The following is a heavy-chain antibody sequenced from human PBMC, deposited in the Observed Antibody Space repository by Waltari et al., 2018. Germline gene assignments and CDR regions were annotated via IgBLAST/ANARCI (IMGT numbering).Heavy chain of an antibody. V-gene: IGHV3-7*01. CDR2: IKPDGSDR. CDR3: ASPDAAIPTRSDS. D-gene: IGHD2-2*02. J-gene: IGHJ4*02. Sequence: EAQLVESGGGLVQPGGSLRLSCAASGFTFSNYWMSWVRQAPGKGLEWVANIKPDGSDRYYVDSVKGRFTISRDNANNLLYLQMNSLRAEDTAVYYCASPDAAIPTRSDSWGQGTLVTVSS. CDR1: GFTFSNYW.